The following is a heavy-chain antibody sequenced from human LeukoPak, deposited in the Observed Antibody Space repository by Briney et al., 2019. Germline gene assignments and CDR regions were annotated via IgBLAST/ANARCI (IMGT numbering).Heavy chain of an antibody. CDR3: AKDRSGSSWPPLDP. J-gene: IGHJ5*02. D-gene: IGHD6-13*01. CDR2: ISYDGSNQ. V-gene: IGHV3-30*18. Sequence: GGSLRLSYSASGFPLSSYVMHEVGQAPGKGLEGVAFISYDGSNQYYVHSVKGRFTISRDNSQNTLYLQMNSLRAEDTAVYYCAKDRSGSSWPPLDPWGQGTLVTVSS. CDR1: GFPLSSYV.